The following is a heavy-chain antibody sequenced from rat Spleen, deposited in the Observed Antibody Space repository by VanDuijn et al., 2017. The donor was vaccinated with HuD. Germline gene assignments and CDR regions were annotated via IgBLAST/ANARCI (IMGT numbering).Heavy chain of an antibody. CDR2: TSTGGGIT. J-gene: IGHJ4*01. V-gene: IGHV5-27*01. CDR3: TTSNYYSSYIYLDA. D-gene: IGHD1-2*01. Sequence: EVQLVESGGGLVQPGRSLKLSCAASGFTFSNYYMAWVRQAPTKGLECAPYTSTGGGITYHRDSVKGRVTISRDNAKSTLYLQMDSLRSEDTATNYCTTSNYYSSYIYLDAWGQGASVTVSS. CDR1: GFTFSNYY.